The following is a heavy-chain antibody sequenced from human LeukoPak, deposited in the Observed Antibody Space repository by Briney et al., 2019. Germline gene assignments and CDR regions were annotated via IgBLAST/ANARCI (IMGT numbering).Heavy chain of an antibody. J-gene: IGHJ6*03. CDR1: GFTFSSYG. CDR2: IRYDGSNK. Sequence: GGSLRLSCAASGFTFSSYGMHWVRQAPGKGLEWVAFIRYDGSNKYYADSVKGRFTISRDNSKNTLYLQMNSLRAEDTAVYYCAQAPYCSSTSCYNYYYMDVWGKGTTVTVTS. V-gene: IGHV3-30*02. D-gene: IGHD2-2*01. CDR3: AQAPYCSSTSCYNYYYMDV.